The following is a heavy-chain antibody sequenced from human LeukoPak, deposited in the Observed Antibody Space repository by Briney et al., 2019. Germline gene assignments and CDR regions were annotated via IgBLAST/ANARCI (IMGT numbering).Heavy chain of an antibody. D-gene: IGHD1-26*01. J-gene: IGHJ4*02. V-gene: IGHV3-21*01. CDR1: GFTFSSYS. Sequence: GGSLRLSCAASGFTFSSYSMNWVRQAPGKGLGWVSSISSSSSYIYYADSVKGRFTISRDNAKNSLYLKMNSLRAEDTAVYYCARDEVGAIRPFDYWGQGTLVTVSS. CDR2: ISSSSSYI. CDR3: ARDEVGAIRPFDY.